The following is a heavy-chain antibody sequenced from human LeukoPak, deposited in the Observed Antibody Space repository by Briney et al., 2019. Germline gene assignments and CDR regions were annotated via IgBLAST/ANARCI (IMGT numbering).Heavy chain of an antibody. CDR2: ISGSGGST. Sequence: PGGSLRLSCAASGFTFSSYAMSWVRQAPGKGLEWVSAISGSGGSTYYADSVKGRFTISRDNSKNTLYLQMNSLRAEDTAVYYCAKLSSPNYSYGTDLDYWGQGTLVTVSS. V-gene: IGHV3-23*01. D-gene: IGHD5-18*01. CDR3: AKLSSPNYSYGTDLDY. CDR1: GFTFSSYA. J-gene: IGHJ4*02.